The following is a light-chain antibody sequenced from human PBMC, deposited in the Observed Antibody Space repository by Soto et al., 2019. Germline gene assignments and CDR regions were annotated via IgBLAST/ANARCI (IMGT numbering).Light chain of an antibody. J-gene: IGLJ1*01. V-gene: IGLV2-23*02. Sequence: QSVLTQPASVSASPGQSITISCTGSDSDVGSYDLVSWYQQHPDKAPKLLIYEVTKRPSGVSNRFSGSKSDNTASLTISGLQAEDEADYDCSSYAGTSHYVFGTGTKVTVL. CDR1: DSDVGSYDL. CDR2: EVT. CDR3: SSYAGTSHYV.